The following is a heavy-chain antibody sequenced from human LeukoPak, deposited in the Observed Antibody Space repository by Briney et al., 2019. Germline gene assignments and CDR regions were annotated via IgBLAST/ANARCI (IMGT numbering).Heavy chain of an antibody. CDR1: GGTFSSYA. V-gene: IGHV1-69*13. J-gene: IGHJ4*02. Sequence: SVKVSCKASGGTFSSYAISWVRQAPGQGLEWMGGIIPIFGTANYARKFQGRVTITADESTSTAYMELSSLRSEDTAVYYCARDPGYYDSSGYFDYWGQGTLVTVSS. CDR2: IIPIFGTA. CDR3: ARDPGYYDSSGYFDY. D-gene: IGHD3-22*01.